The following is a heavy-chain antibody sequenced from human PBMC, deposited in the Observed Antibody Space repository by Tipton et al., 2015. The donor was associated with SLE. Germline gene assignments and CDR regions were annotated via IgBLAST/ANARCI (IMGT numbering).Heavy chain of an antibody. V-gene: IGHV3-7*01. J-gene: IGHJ6*03. CDR2: IKQDGSEK. CDR1: GFTFSSYW. D-gene: IGHD6-13*01. Sequence: SLRLSCAASGFTFSSYWMSWVRQAPGKGLEWVANIKQDGSEKYYVDSVKGRFTISRDNAKNSLYLQMNSLRAEDTAVYYCAKDGYSSSWYNYYYYYYMDVWGKGTTVTVSS. CDR3: AKDGYSSSWYNYYYYYYMDV.